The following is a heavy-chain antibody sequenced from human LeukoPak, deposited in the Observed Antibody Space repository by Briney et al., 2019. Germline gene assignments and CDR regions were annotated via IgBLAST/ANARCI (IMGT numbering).Heavy chain of an antibody. CDR1: GFTFAKFA. J-gene: IGHJ4*02. V-gene: IGHV3-23*01. D-gene: IGHD3-16*01. CDR3: VTGRGGH. CDR2: ISGSGIVT. Sequence: GGSLRLSCAISGFTFAKFAMSWVRQAPGKGLEWVSTISGSGIVTYYADSVKGRFTISRDISKNTLYLQMSSLRAEDAAVYYCVTGRGGHWGQGTLVTVSS.